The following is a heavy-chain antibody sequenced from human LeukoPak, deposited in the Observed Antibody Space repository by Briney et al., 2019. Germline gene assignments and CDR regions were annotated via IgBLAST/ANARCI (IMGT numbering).Heavy chain of an antibody. CDR2: IYYSGST. J-gene: IGHJ4*02. V-gene: IGHV4-39*01. CDR1: GGSISSSSYY. D-gene: IGHD6-19*01. CDR3: ARPALYSSGWYY. Sequence: PSETLSLTCTVSGGSISSSSYYWGWIRQPPGKGLEWIGSIYYSGSTYYNPSLKSRVTISVDTSKNQFSLKLSSVTAADTAVYYCARPALYSSGWYYWGQGTLVTASS.